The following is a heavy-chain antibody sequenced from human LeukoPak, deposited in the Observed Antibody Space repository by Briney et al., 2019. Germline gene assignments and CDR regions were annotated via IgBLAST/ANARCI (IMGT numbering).Heavy chain of an antibody. V-gene: IGHV3-9*01. J-gene: IGHJ5*02. Sequence: GGSLRLSCAASGFTFDDYAMHWVRQAPGKGLEWVSGISWNSGSIGYADSVKGRFTTSRDNAKNSLYLRAEDTALYYCAKGYSSSWYPNWFDPWGQGTLVTVSS. D-gene: IGHD6-13*01. CDR1: GFTFDDYA. CDR2: ISWNSGSI. CDR3: AKGYSSSWYPNWFDP.